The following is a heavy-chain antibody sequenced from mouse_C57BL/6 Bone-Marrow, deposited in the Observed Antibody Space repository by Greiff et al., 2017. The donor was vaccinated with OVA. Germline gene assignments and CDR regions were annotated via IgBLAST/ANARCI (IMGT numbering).Heavy chain of an antibody. V-gene: IGHV1-4*01. D-gene: IGHD1-1*01. CDR3: ARDYYGIRGY. CDR2: INPSSGYT. J-gene: IGHJ2*01. CDR1: GYTFTSYT. Sequence: VMLVESGAELARPGASVKMSCKASGYTFTSYTMHWVKQRPGQGLEWIGYINPSSGYTKYNQKFKDKATLTADKSSSTAYMQLSSLTSEDSAVYYCARDYYGIRGYWGQGTTLTVSS.